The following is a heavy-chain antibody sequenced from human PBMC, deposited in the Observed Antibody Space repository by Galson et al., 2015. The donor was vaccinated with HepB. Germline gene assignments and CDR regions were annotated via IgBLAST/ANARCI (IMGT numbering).Heavy chain of an antibody. CDR3: AKDFGYSSSYIYNWFDP. CDR1: GFTFSSYG. D-gene: IGHD6-6*01. J-gene: IGHJ5*02. Sequence: SLRLSCAASGFTFSSYGMHWVRQAPGKGLEWVAVISYDGSNKYYADSGKGRFTISRDNSKNTLYLQMNSLRAEDTAVYYCAKDFGYSSSYIYNWFDPWGQGTLVTVSS. V-gene: IGHV3-30*18. CDR2: ISYDGSNK.